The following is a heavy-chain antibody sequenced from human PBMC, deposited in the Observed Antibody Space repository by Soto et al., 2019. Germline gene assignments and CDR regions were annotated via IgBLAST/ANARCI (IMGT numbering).Heavy chain of an antibody. CDR3: AGRNSYYYGSGSLYDAFDI. CDR2: IIPILGIA. V-gene: IGHV1-69*10. CDR1: GGTFSSYA. Sequence: SVKVSCKASGGTFSSYAISWVRQAPGQGLEWMGGIIPILGIANYAQKFQGRVTITADKSTSTAYMELSSLRSEDTAVYYCAGRNSYYYGSGSLYDAFDIWGQGTMVTVSS. D-gene: IGHD3-10*01. J-gene: IGHJ3*02.